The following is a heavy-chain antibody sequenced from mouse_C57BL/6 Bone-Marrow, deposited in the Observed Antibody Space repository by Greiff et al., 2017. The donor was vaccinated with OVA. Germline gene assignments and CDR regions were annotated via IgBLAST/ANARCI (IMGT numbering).Heavy chain of an antibody. D-gene: IGHD2-4*01. CDR2: INPNNGGT. J-gene: IGHJ3*01. Sequence: VQLQQSGPELVKPGASVKISCKASGYTFTDYYMNWVKQSHGKSLEWIGDINPNNGGTSYNQKFKGKATLTVDKSSSTAYMELRSLTSEDSAVYYCAKDYGGEAWFAYWGQGTLVTVSA. V-gene: IGHV1-26*01. CDR1: GYTFTDYY. CDR3: AKDYGGEAWFAY.